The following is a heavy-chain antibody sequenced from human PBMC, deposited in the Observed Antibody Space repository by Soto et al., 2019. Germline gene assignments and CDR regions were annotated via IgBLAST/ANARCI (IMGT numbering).Heavy chain of an antibody. CDR2: IIPIFGTA. V-gene: IGHV1-69*13. CDR1: GGTFSSYA. CDR3: ASAISGWSAYYYVVMAV. D-gene: IGHD6-19*01. J-gene: IGHJ6*02. Sequence: SVKVSCKASGGTFSSYAISWVRQAPGQGLEWMGGIIPIFGTANYAQKFQGRVTITADESTSTAYMELSSLRSEDTAVYYCASAISGWSAYYYVVMAVWAQGTTVTGSS.